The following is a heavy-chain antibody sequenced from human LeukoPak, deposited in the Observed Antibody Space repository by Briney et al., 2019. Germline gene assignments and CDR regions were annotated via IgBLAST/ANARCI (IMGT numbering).Heavy chain of an antibody. D-gene: IGHD6-19*01. CDR1: GFTFSTYS. J-gene: IGHJ6*02. CDR3: ARELYRVAGTKNYYYGMDV. V-gene: IGHV3-21*01. CDR2: ISSSSSYI. Sequence: GGSLRLSCAASGFTFSTYSMNWVRQAPGKGLEWVSSISSSSSYIYYADSVKGRFTISRDNAKNSLYLQMNSLRAEDTAVYYCARELYRVAGTKNYYYGMDVWGQGTTVTVSS.